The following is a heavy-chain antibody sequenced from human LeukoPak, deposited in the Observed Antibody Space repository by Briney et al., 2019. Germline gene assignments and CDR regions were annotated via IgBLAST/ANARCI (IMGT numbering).Heavy chain of an antibody. CDR2: ISAYNGNT. V-gene: IGHV1-18*01. CDR1: GYTFTSYG. Sequence: ASVKVSCKASGYTFTSYGISWVRQAPGQGLEWMGWISAYNGNTNYAQKLQGRVTMTTDTSTSTAYMELRSLRSDDTAVYYCARDGDPIFGVVTSFDYWGQGTLVTVSS. CDR3: ARDGDPIFGVVTSFDY. D-gene: IGHD3-3*01. J-gene: IGHJ4*02.